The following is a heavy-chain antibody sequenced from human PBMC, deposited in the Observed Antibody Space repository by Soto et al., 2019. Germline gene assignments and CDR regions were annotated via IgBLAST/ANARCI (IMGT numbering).Heavy chain of an antibody. CDR3: ARGGGVGVAGSAAFDM. D-gene: IGHD3-3*01. J-gene: IGHJ3*02. CDR2: INPATGAA. V-gene: IGHV1-2*02. Sequence: QLHLVQSGAVVKKPGASVTVSCSASGYPVTAYYMHWVRQAPGRGLEWMGGINPATGAAKYTQTFRGRVTMTRDPSTSKVFRELGGLTSEDTAVFYCARGGGVGVAGSAAFDMWGQGTLVTVSS. CDR1: GYPVTAYY.